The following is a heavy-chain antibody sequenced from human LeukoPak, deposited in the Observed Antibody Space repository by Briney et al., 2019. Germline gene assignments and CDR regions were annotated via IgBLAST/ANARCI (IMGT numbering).Heavy chain of an antibody. CDR2: ISSSSGFI. CDR1: GLTFSTYS. J-gene: IGHJ4*02. V-gene: IGHV3-21*01. D-gene: IGHD3-22*01. CDR3: ARTNSVSSGYYSFHFDY. Sequence: GGSLRLSCAASGLTFSTYSMNWVRQAPGKGLEWVSSISSSSGFIYYADSVKGRFTISRDNAENSLYLQMNSLRAEDTAVYYCARTNSVSSGYYSFHFDYWGQGTLVTVSS.